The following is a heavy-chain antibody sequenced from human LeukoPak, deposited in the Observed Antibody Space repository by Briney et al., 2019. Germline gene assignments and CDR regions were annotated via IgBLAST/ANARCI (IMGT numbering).Heavy chain of an antibody. Sequence: GGSLRLSCAASGFTFSSYGMHWVRQAPGKGLEWVAVIWYDGSKKYYADSVKGRFTISRDNSKNTLYLQMNSLRAEGTAVYYCARGAHYGDYNNWFDPWGQGTLVTVSS. D-gene: IGHD4-17*01. CDR2: IWYDGSKK. CDR1: GFTFSSYG. J-gene: IGHJ5*02. CDR3: ARGAHYGDYNNWFDP. V-gene: IGHV3-33*01.